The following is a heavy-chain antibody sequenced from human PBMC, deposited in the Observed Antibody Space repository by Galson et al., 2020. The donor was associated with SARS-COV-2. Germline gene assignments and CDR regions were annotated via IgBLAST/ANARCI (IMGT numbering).Heavy chain of an antibody. CDR1: AFSFGGYA. J-gene: IGHJ4*02. D-gene: IGHD5-12*01. V-gene: IGHV3-23*01. CDR3: AKGSRGYTNYVFDD. CDR2: ISGSGSTT. Sequence: GGSLRLSCAASAFSFGGYAMTWVRQAPGKGLEWVSDISGSGSTTYYGASVKGRFTISRDNSKNTLYLQMNSLTADDTAVYYCAKGSRGYTNYVFDDWGQGALVTVSS.